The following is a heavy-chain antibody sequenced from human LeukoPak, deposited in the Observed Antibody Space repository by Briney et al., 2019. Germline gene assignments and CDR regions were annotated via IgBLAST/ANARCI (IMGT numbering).Heavy chain of an antibody. CDR1: GFTFSSYG. D-gene: IGHD3-10*01. Sequence: PGGSLRLSCAASGFTFSSYGMHWVRQAPGKGLEWVAVIWYDGSNKYHADSVKGRFTISRDNSKNTLYLQMNSLRAEDTAVHYCAREQRASMVRGVIDYWGQGTLVTVSS. J-gene: IGHJ4*02. CDR2: IWYDGSNK. CDR3: AREQRASMVRGVIDY. V-gene: IGHV3-33*01.